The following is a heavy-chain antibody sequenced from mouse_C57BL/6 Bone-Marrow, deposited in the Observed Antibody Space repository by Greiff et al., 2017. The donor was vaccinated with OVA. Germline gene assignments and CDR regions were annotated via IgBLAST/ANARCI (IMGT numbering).Heavy chain of an antibody. J-gene: IGHJ1*03. CDR1: GFTFNTYA. Sequence: EVQLVESGGGLVQPKGSLKLSCAASGFTFNTYAMHWVRQAPGKGLEWVARIRSKSSNYATYYADSVKDRFTISRDDSQSMLYLQMNNLKAEDTAMYYCVRESSSYDGYPYWYFDVWGTGTTVTVSS. CDR3: VRESSSYDGYPYWYFDV. V-gene: IGHV10-3*01. D-gene: IGHD2-3*01. CDR2: IRSKSSNYAT.